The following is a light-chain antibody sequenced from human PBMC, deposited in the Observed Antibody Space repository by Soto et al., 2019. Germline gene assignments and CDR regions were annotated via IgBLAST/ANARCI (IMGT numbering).Light chain of an antibody. Sequence: QSVLTQEASVSGTVGQKVTLSFTGNCNNVGSYVVGWYQQISHGTPKTVMFGNSLPSGIPDRFSASKSGTTASLTISGPYSEDETDYSCSNGSSASLLLGGGTKLTVL. CDR3: SNGSSASLL. CDR2: GNS. CDR1: CNNVGSYV. V-gene: IGLV1-44*01. J-gene: IGLJ2*01.